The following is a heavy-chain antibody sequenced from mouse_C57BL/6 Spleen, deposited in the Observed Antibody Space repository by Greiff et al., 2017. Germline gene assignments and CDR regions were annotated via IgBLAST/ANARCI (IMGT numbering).Heavy chain of an antibody. CDR2: IYPSDSET. Sequence: VQLQQPGAELVRPGSSVKLSCKASGYTFTSYWMAWVKQRPGQGLEWIGNIYPSDSETHYNQKFKDKATLTVDKSSSTAYMQLSSLTSEDSAVYYCAREGNCVDYWGQGTTLTVSS. D-gene: IGHD2-1*01. V-gene: IGHV1-61*01. J-gene: IGHJ2*01. CDR1: GYTFTSYW. CDR3: AREGNCVDY.